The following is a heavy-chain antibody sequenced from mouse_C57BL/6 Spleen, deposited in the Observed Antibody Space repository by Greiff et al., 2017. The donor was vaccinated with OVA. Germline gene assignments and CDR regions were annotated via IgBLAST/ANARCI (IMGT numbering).Heavy chain of an antibody. CDR2: IWRGGST. V-gene: IGHV2-5*01. J-gene: IGHJ4*01. Sequence: VMLVESGPGLVQPSQSLSITCTVSGFSLTSYGVHWVRQSPGKGLEWLGVIWRGGSTDYNAAFMSRLSITKDNSKSQVFFKMNSLQADDTAIYYCAKNYYGSSYAMDYWGQGTSVTVSS. D-gene: IGHD1-1*01. CDR3: AKNYYGSSYAMDY. CDR1: GFSLTSYG.